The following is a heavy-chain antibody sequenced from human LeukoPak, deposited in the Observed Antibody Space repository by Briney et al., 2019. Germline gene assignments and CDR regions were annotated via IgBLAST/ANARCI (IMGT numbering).Heavy chain of an antibody. V-gene: IGHV3-21*05. CDR1: GFTFSSYS. J-gene: IGHJ4*02. CDR3: ARGYCGGGSCWEVDY. D-gene: IGHD2-15*01. Sequence: PGGALRLSCAASGFTFSSYSMNWVRQAPAKGLEWDSFISSSGSDIYYADSVKGRFTISRDNAKNSLYLQMNNMRAEDTAVYYCARGYCGGGSCWEVDYWGQGTLVTVSS. CDR2: ISSSGSDI.